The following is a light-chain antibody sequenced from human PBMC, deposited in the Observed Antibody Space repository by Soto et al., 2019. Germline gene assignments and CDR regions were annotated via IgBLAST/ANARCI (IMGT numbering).Light chain of an antibody. CDR3: SSYTSRSTLDYV. J-gene: IGLJ1*01. CDR1: SSDVGCYNY. V-gene: IGLV2-14*01. CDR2: EVS. Sequence: QSVLTQPASVSGSPGQSITISCTGTSSDVGCYNYVSWYQQHPGKAPKLMIYEVSNRPSGVSNRFSGSKSGNTASLTISGLQAEDEADYYCSSYTSRSTLDYVFGSGTKLTVL.